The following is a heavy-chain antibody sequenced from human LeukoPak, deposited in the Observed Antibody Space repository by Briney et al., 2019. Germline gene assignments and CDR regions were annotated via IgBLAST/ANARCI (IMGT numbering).Heavy chain of an antibody. CDR3: ARVPRYYYDSSGYCFDY. CDR2: IKQDGSEK. J-gene: IGHJ4*02. Sequence: PGGSLRLSCAASGFTLSSYWMSWVRQAPGKGLEWVANIKQDGSEKYYVDSVKGRFTISRDNAKNSLYLQMNSLRAEDTAVYYCARVPRYYYDSSGYCFDYWGQGTLVTVSS. V-gene: IGHV3-7*01. CDR1: GFTLSSYW. D-gene: IGHD3-22*01.